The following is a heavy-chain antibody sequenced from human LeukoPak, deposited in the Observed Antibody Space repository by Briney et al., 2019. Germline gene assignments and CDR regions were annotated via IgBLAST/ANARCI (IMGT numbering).Heavy chain of an antibody. D-gene: IGHD3-10*01. CDR3: ARAYYYGSGSYYPFDY. J-gene: IGHJ4*02. Sequence: ASVKVSCKASGYTFTSYYMHWVRQAPGQGLEWMGIINPSGGSTSYAQKFQGRVTITADKSTSTAYMELSSLRSEDTAVYYCARAYYYGSGSYYPFDYWGQGTLVTVSS. CDR2: INPSGGST. CDR1: GYTFTSYY. V-gene: IGHV1-46*01.